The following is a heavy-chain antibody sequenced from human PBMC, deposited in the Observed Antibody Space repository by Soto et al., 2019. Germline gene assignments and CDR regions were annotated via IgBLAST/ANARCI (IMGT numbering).Heavy chain of an antibody. J-gene: IGHJ4*02. Sequence: QVQLVKSGAEVKKPGSSVKVSCKASGGTFSSYTISWVRQAPGQGLEWMGRIIPILGIANYAQKFQGRVTITADKSTSTAYMELSSLRSEDTAVYYCARDSTADCSSTSCYIDYWGQGTLVTVSS. CDR2: IIPILGIA. D-gene: IGHD2-2*01. CDR3: ARDSTADCSSTSCYIDY. V-gene: IGHV1-69*08. CDR1: GGTFSSYT.